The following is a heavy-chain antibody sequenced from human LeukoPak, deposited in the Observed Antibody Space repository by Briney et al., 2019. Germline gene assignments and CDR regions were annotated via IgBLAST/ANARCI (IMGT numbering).Heavy chain of an antibody. D-gene: IGHD3-9*01. CDR3: ARDLLIGDILTGYDY. Sequence: GGSLRLSCAASGFTVSSNYMSWVRQAPGKGLEWVSVIYSGGSTYYADSVKGRFTISRDNSKNTLYLQMNSLRAEDTAVYYCARDLLIGDILTGYDYWGQGTLVTVSS. J-gene: IGHJ4*02. CDR2: IYSGGST. CDR1: GFTVSSNY. V-gene: IGHV3-66*01.